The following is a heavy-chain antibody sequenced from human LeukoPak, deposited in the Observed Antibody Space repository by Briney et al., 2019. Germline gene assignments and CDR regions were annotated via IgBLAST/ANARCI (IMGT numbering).Heavy chain of an antibody. V-gene: IGHV1-18*01. CDR1: GYTFTSYD. CDR3: ARDAGRVVPPAFDY. Sequence: GGSVKVSCKASGYTFTSYDINWVRQATGQGLEWMGWISAYNGNTNYAQKLQGRVTMTTDTSTSTAYMELRSLRSDDTAVYYCARDAGRVVPPAFDYWGQGTLVTVSS. J-gene: IGHJ4*02. CDR2: ISAYNGNT. D-gene: IGHD2-2*01.